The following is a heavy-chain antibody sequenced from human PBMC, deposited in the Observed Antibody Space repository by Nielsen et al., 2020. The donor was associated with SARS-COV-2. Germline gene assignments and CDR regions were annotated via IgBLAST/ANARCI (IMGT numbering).Heavy chain of an antibody. CDR3: ARSPRGSGWFRGPGRLDY. CDR1: GGSINSNSYY. D-gene: IGHD6-19*01. Sequence: SETLSLTCTVSGGSINSNSYYWAWVRQPPGKGLEWIARIHYSGHTYYTPTLKSRVTISIDTSENQFSLRLTSVTAAATAVYYYARSPRGSGWFRGPGRLDYWGQGSLVPVSS. V-gene: IGHV4-39*07. CDR2: IHYSGHT. J-gene: IGHJ4*02.